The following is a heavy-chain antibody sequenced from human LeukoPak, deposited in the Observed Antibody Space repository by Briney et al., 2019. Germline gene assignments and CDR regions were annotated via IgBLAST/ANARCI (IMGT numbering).Heavy chain of an antibody. D-gene: IGHD6-19*01. J-gene: IGHJ4*02. CDR1: GFTFSSYG. CDR2: ISYDGSNK. V-gene: IGHV3-30*03. Sequence: PGGSLRLSCAASGFTFSSYGMHWVRQAPGKGLEWVAVISYDGSNKYYADSVKGRFTISRDNSKNTLYLQMNSLRAEDTAVYYCARDRSGWSLDYWGQGTLVTVSS. CDR3: ARDRSGWSLDY.